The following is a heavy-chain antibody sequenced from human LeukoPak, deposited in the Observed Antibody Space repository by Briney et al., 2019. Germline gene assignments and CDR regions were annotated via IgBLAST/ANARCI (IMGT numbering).Heavy chain of an antibody. V-gene: IGHV3-53*01. D-gene: IGHD3-10*01. CDR2: IYTGGGT. CDR3: ARVPYGNYHYYYMDV. J-gene: IGHJ6*03. Sequence: GSLRLSCTASGFTVSNNYMNWVRQAPGKGLEWVSIIYTGGGTYYADSVKGRFTISRDNSKNTIYLQMNSLRAEDTAVYFCARVPYGNYHYYYMDVWGKGTTVTVSS. CDR1: GFTVSNNY.